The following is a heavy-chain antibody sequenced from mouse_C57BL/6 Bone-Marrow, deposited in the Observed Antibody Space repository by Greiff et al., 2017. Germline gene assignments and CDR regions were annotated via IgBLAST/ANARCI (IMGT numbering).Heavy chain of an antibody. D-gene: IGHD1-1*01. J-gene: IGHJ3*01. CDR3: ARKVITTGVAKGFAY. Sequence: VKLMESGAELARPGASVKLSCKASGYTFTSYGISWVKQRTGQGLEWIGEIYPRSGNTYYNEKFKGKATLTADKSSSTAYMELRSLTSEDSAVYFCARKVITTGVAKGFAYWGQGTLVIVSA. CDR2: IYPRSGNT. V-gene: IGHV1-81*01. CDR1: GYTFTSYG.